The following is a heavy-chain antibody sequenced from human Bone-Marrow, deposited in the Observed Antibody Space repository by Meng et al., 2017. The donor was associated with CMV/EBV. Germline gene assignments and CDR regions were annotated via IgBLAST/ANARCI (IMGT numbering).Heavy chain of an antibody. Sequence: GGSLRLSCEASSFSLSKYWMTWVRLAPGKGLEWVANIRQDESETHYVDSVEGRFTISRDNAKNFLFMKMNNLRGEDTAMDYCTKDNEGFNGVWYDAYDVWGQGTKVTVSS. CDR2: IRQDESET. V-gene: IGHV3-7*01. J-gene: IGHJ3*01. D-gene: IGHD2-15*01. CDR3: TKDNEGFNGVWYDAYDV. CDR1: SFSLSKYW.